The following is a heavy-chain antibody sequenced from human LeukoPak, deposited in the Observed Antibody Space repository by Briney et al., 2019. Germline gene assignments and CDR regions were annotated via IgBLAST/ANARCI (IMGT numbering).Heavy chain of an antibody. CDR2: IKQDGSEK. J-gene: IGHJ5*02. Sequence: GGSLRLSCAASGFTFSSYWMSWVRQAPGKGLEWVANIKQDGSEKYYVDSVKGRFTISRDNAKNSLYLQMNSLRAEDTAVYYCARDPTAGAPTYNWFDPWGQGTLVTVSS. CDR3: ARDPTAGAPTYNWFDP. D-gene: IGHD3-10*01. V-gene: IGHV3-7*01. CDR1: GFTFSSYW.